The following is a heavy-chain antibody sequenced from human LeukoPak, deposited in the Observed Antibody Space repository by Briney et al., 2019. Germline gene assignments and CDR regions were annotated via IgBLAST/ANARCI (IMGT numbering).Heavy chain of an antibody. CDR1: GGSISSGGYS. J-gene: IGHJ4*02. CDR2: IYHSGST. V-gene: IGHV4-30-2*01. CDR3: ARARGATGGYYFDY. Sequence: PSQTLSLTCAVSGGSISSGGYSWSWIRQPPGKGLEWIGYIYHSGSTYYNPSLKSRVTISVDRSKNQFSLKLSSVTAADTAVYYCARARGATGGYYFDYWGQGTLVTVSS. D-gene: IGHD3-10*01.